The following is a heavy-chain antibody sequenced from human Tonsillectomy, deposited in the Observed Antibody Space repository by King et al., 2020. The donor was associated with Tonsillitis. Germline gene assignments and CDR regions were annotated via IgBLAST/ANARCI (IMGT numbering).Heavy chain of an antibody. CDR2: SYYTGST. CDR1: GGSINPYY. Sequence: QLQESGPGLVKTSETLSLTCTVSGGSINPYYWSWIRQPPGKGLEWIGYSYYTGSTTYNPSLRSRVTMSVDTSKNQFSLKLSPVTAADTAVYYCARHGRNWSRYFDLWGRGTLVTVSS. CDR3: ARHGRNWSRYFDL. V-gene: IGHV4-59*08. D-gene: IGHD6-13*01. J-gene: IGHJ2*01.